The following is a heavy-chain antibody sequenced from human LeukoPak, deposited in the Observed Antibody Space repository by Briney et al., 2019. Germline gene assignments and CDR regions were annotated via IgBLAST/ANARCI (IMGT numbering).Heavy chain of an antibody. CDR2: IRYDGSNK. Sequence: GRSLRLSCAASGFTFSSYAMHWVRQAPGKGLEWVAFIRYDGSNKYYADSVKGRFTISRDNSKNTLYLQMNSLRAEDTAVYYCAKDRSSSMDVWGKGTTVTVSS. D-gene: IGHD2-2*01. V-gene: IGHV3-30*02. CDR1: GFTFSSYA. J-gene: IGHJ6*04. CDR3: AKDRSSSMDV.